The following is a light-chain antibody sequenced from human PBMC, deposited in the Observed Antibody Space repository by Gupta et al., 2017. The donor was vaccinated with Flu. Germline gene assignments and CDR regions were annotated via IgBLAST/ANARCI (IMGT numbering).Light chain of an antibody. CDR3: RSYTSSSTRV. CDR1: SSDVGGYNY. CDR2: EVS. J-gene: IGLJ1*01. Sequence: RALTISCTGTSSDVGGYNYVSWYQQHPGKAPKLMLYEVSNRPSGVSHRFSGSKSGNTASLTISGLQAEDEADYYCRSYTSSSTRVFGTGTKVTVL. V-gene: IGLV2-14*01.